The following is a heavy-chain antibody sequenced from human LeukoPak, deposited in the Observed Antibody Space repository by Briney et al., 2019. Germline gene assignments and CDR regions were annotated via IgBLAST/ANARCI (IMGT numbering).Heavy chain of an antibody. CDR2: ISGSGDST. J-gene: IGHJ3*02. Sequence: PGGSLRLSCAASGFTFSSYAMSWVRQAPGKGLEWVSAISGSGDSTHYADSMKGRFTTSRDNSKNTLYLQMNSLRAEDTALYYCAKEDSGRHPRSRVFDIWGQGTMVTVSS. CDR1: GFTFSSYA. CDR3: AKEDSGRHPRSRVFDI. D-gene: IGHD1-26*01. V-gene: IGHV3-23*01.